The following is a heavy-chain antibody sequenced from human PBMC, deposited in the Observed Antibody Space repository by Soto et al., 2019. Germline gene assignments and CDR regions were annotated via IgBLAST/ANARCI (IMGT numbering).Heavy chain of an antibody. D-gene: IGHD2-21*01. CDR1: GFTFSNYA. Sequence: EVQLLESGGGLVQPGGSLRLSRAAAGFTFSNYALTWVRQSPGKGLEWVSTFTGSGGSTYYADSVRGRFTISRDNSKNTLFLQMNSLRVEDTAIDYCARDWTGDTCPCLDVWGQGTTGSVSS. CDR2: FTGSGGST. CDR3: ARDWTGDTCPCLDV. J-gene: IGHJ6*02. V-gene: IGHV3-23*01.